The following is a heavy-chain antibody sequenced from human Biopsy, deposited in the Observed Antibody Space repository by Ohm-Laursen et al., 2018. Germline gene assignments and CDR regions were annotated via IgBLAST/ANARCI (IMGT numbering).Heavy chain of an antibody. J-gene: IGHJ4*02. D-gene: IGHD1-7*01. CDR2: IFYSGIT. CDR1: GGSVSSNVAY. V-gene: IGHV4-39*07. Sequence: GTLSLTCTVSGGSVSSNVAYWAWIRQPPGKGLESIGSIFYSGITYYNPSLQSRVTMSVDTSKNQFSLNLTSVTAADTAVYYCARGPKRLTGTSYFEDWGRGILVTVSS. CDR3: ARGPKRLTGTSYFED.